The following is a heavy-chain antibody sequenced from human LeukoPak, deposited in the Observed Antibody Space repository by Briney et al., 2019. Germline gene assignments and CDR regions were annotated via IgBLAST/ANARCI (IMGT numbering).Heavy chain of an antibody. V-gene: IGHV4-4*07. CDR1: GGSISSYY. CDR3: ARLGANWGHYYYYGMDV. J-gene: IGHJ6*02. Sequence: SETLSLTCTVSGGSISSYYWSWIRQPAGKGLEWIGRIYTSGSTNYNPSLKSRVTISVDTSKNQFSLKLSSVTAADTAVYYCARLGANWGHYYYYGMDVWGQGTTVTVSS. D-gene: IGHD7-27*01. CDR2: IYTSGST.